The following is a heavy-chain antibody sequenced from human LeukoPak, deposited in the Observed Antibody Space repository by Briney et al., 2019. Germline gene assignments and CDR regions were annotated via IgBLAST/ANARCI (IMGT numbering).Heavy chain of an antibody. CDR3: ARDSGSGSNDY. Sequence: ASVKVPCKASGYTFTSYAIHWVRQAPGQRLEWMGWISAGNGNTKYSQNFQGRVTFISNTSATTAFMELSSLRSEDAAVYYCARDSGSGSNDYWGQGTLVTVSS. D-gene: IGHD1-26*01. CDR1: GYTFTSYA. CDR2: ISAGNGNT. V-gene: IGHV1-3*01. J-gene: IGHJ4*02.